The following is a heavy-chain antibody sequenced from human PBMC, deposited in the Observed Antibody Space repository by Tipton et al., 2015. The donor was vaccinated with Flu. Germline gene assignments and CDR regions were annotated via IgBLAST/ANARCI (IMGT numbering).Heavy chain of an antibody. CDR1: GYSFTSYW. V-gene: IGHV5-51*03. J-gene: IGHJ4*02. CDR3: ARLVEDNTSGGDF. D-gene: IGHD1-26*01. CDR2: IYPGDSDT. Sequence: VQLVQSGAEVKKPGESLKISCKGSGYSFTSYWIAWVRQVPGKGLEWMGIIYPGDSDTRYSPSFQGQVTISADKSISTAYVQWSSLKASDAAMYYCARLVEDNTSGGDFWGEGTLVTGSS.